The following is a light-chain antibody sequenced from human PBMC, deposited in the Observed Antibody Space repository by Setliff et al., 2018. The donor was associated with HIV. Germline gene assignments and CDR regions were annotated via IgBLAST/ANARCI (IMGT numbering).Light chain of an antibody. CDR3: SSYTSSSTLHV. CDR2: DVT. CDR1: SSDIGDYES. V-gene: IGLV2-14*03. Sequence: QSALTQPASVSGSPGQSITISCTGSSSDIGDYESVSWYQQHPGEVPKLMIYDVTKRPSGVSNRFSASKSGNTASLTISGLQAEDEAHYYCSSYTSSSTLHVFGTGTKVTVL. J-gene: IGLJ1*01.